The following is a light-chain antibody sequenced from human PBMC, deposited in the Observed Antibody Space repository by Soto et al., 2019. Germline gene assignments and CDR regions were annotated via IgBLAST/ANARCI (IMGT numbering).Light chain of an antibody. CDR1: QSISSW. Sequence: DIQMTQSPSTLSASVGDRVTISCRASQSISSWLAWYQQKPGKAPKLLIYKASTLESGVPSRFSGSGSRTEFPLTISGLQPDDFAKYYCQQFDTYTRTVGQGTKVEIK. CDR3: QQFDTYTRT. CDR2: KAS. V-gene: IGKV1-5*03. J-gene: IGKJ1*01.